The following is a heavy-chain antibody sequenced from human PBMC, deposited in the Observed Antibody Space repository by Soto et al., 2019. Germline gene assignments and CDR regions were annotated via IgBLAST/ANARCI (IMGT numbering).Heavy chain of an antibody. CDR2: ISYDGSNK. CDR3: AKDHLPTTVTTPWFDP. Sequence: QVHLVGSGGGVVQPGRSLRLSCAASGFTFSNYGMHWVRQAPGKGLEWVAVISYDGSNKYYADSVKGRFTISRDNSENTLYLQMDSLRAEDTAVYYCAKDHLPTTVTTPWFDPWGQGTLVTVSS. CDR1: GFTFSNYG. D-gene: IGHD4-17*01. V-gene: IGHV3-30*18. J-gene: IGHJ5*02.